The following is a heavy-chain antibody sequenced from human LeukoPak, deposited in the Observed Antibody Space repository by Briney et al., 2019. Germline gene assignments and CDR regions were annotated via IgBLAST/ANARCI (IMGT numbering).Heavy chain of an antibody. CDR1: GFNFIKYW. Sequence: PGGSLRLSCAPSGFNFIKYWMTWVRQVPGKGLEWVANIKDDGSQKYYVDSAKGRFTISRDNGKKSLYLQMNSLRGEDTAVYYCARDTSRGFDPWGQGTLVTVFS. D-gene: IGHD6-13*01. CDR2: IKDDGSQK. V-gene: IGHV3-7*01. CDR3: ARDTSRGFDP. J-gene: IGHJ5*02.